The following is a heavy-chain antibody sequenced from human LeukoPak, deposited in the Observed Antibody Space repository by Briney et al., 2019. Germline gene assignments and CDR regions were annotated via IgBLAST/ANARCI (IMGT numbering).Heavy chain of an antibody. D-gene: IGHD5-18*01. CDR1: GGSITSYY. J-gene: IGHJ6*02. V-gene: IGHV4-59*01. CDR3: ARLQVRYSYGWWLESPYYYGMDV. Sequence: SETLSLTCTVSGGSITSYYWSWIRQPPGKGLECIGYIYYSGSTYYNPSLKSRVTISVDTSKNQFSLKLSSVTAADTAVYYCARLQVRYSYGWWLESPYYYGMDVWGQGTTVTVSS. CDR2: IYYSGST.